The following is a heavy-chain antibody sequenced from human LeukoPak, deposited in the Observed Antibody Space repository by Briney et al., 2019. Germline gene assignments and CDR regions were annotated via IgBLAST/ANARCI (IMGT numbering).Heavy chain of an antibody. D-gene: IGHD3-10*01. CDR1: GYTFINHD. V-gene: IGHV1-18*04. J-gene: IGHJ4*02. CDR3: ARDPGYFGSGEFYFDF. CDR2: SSPYIGNT. Sequence: PRASVKVSCKASGYTFINHDITWVRQAPGQGLEWMGGSSPYIGNTKYAQKFQGRVTMTTDTSTSTAYMELRSLGSDDTAVYYCARDPGYFGSGEFYFDFWGQGTLVTVSS.